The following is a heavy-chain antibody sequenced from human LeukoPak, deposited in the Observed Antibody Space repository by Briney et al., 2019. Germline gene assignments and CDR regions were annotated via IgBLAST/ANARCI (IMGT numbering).Heavy chain of an antibody. V-gene: IGHV3-74*01. Sequence: PGGSLRLSCAASGFTFSPYWMHWVRQAPGKGLVWVSRINSDGSSTLYADSVKGRFTISRDNAKNTLYLQMSSLRDDDTAVYYCAGYYGSGSSYKLAFWGQGTLVTVSS. CDR1: GFTFSPYW. CDR2: INSDGSST. J-gene: IGHJ4*02. CDR3: AGYYGSGSSYKLAF. D-gene: IGHD3-10*01.